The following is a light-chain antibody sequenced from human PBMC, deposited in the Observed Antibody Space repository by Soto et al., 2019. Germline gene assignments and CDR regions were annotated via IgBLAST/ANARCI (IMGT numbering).Light chain of an antibody. Sequence: IVMTQSPDTLSVSPGERPTLSGRSSQSITEKVVWYQQKSGQAPRLLIFGAFTRAAGIPVRFSGSGSETEFTLTIRSLQSEDFALYYCHQYNNWPWTVGQGTKVDIK. CDR1: QSITEK. J-gene: IGKJ1*01. V-gene: IGKV3-15*01. CDR2: GAF. CDR3: HQYNNWPWT.